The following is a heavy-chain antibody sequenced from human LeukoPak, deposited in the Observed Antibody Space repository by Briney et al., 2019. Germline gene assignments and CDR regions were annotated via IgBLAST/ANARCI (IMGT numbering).Heavy chain of an antibody. CDR3: AKGVYFGPPYGMDV. D-gene: IGHD2-8*01. Sequence: GGSLRLSCAASGFTFSNYAMTWVRQAPGKGLEWVSAISGTGGSTYYADSVKGRFTISRDTSKNTLYLQMNSLRAEDTAVYYCAKGVYFGPPYGMDVWGKGTTVTVSS. J-gene: IGHJ6*04. CDR1: GFTFSNYA. V-gene: IGHV3-23*01. CDR2: ISGTGGST.